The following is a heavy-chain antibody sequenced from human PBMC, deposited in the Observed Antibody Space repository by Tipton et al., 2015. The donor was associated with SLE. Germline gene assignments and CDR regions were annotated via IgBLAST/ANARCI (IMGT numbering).Heavy chain of an antibody. V-gene: IGHV3-23*01. D-gene: IGHD3-22*01. CDR2: IIGSGGST. CDR3: AKGHYYDSTYYYGMDV. Sequence: SLRLSCAASGFTFNNYPMSWVRQAPGKGLEWVSGIIGSGGSTYHADSVKGRFTISRDNSKNTLCLQMNSLRAEDTAIYYCAKGHYYDSTYYYGMDVWGQGTSVTVSS. CDR1: GFTFNNYP. J-gene: IGHJ6*02.